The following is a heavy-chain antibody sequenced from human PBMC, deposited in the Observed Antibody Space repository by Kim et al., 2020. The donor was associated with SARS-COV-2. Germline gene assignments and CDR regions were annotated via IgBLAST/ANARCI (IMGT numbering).Heavy chain of an antibody. D-gene: IGHD2-8*01. J-gene: IGHJ3*01. CDR3: ARYHSTKGAFDL. CDR1: GYSFINYA. V-gene: IGHV1-3*01. CDR2: INAANGDT. Sequence: ASVKVSCKASGYSFINYAIHWIRQAPGQRLEWMAWINAANGDTKSSQKFQGRVTISRDTSASTAYMDLSSLRSEDTAVFYCARYHSTKGAFDLWGQGTTVTVSS.